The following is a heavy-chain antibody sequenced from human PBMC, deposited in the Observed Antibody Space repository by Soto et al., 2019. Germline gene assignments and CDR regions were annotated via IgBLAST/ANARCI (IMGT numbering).Heavy chain of an antibody. J-gene: IGHJ4*02. D-gene: IGHD6-13*01. CDR1: GGSISSGGYY. Sequence: QVQLQESGPGLVKPSQTLSLTCTVSGGSISSGGYYWSWIRQHPGKGLEWIGYIYYSGSTYYNPSLKSRVTIPVDTSKNQFSLKLSSVTAADTAVYYCARGDSSSWYHYFDYWGQGTLVTVSS. V-gene: IGHV4-31*03. CDR3: ARGDSSSWYHYFDY. CDR2: IYYSGST.